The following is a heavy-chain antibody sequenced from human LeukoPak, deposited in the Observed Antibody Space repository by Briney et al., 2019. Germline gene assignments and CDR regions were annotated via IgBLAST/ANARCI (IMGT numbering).Heavy chain of an antibody. CDR3: AREPRKGYCSGGSCYPHNY. D-gene: IGHD2-15*01. CDR2: IIPILGIA. CDR1: GGTFSSYA. Sequence: ASVKVSCKASGGTFSSYAISWVRQAPGQGLEGMGRIIPILGIANYAQKFQGRVTITADKSTSTAYMELSSLRSEDTAVYYCAREPRKGYCSGGSCYPHNYWGQGTLVTASS. V-gene: IGHV1-69*04. J-gene: IGHJ4*02.